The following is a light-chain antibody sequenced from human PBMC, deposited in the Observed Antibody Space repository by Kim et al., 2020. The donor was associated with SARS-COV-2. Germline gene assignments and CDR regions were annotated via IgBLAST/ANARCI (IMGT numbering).Light chain of an antibody. CDR3: QQYGRLPWT. Sequence: ENVLTQSPGTLSLSPGERATLSCRASQSVSSNYLVWYQQKPGQRPRLLIYSASNRATGIADRFSGSGSGTDFTLTISRLEPEEFAVYYCQQYGRLPWTFGQGTKLEIK. J-gene: IGKJ1*01. CDR1: QSVSSNY. V-gene: IGKV3-20*01. CDR2: SAS.